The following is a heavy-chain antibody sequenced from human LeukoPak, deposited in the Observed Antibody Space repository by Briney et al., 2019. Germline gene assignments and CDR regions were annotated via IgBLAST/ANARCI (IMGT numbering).Heavy chain of an antibody. J-gene: IGHJ4*02. D-gene: IGHD1-14*01. CDR2: INHSGST. CDR1: GGSFSGYY. CDR3: ARDGVSTGRNFDY. V-gene: IGHV4-34*01. Sequence: SETLSLTCAVYGGSFSGYYWSWIRQPPGKGLEWIGEINHSGSTNYNPSLKSRVTISVDTSKNQFSLKLSSVTAADTAVYYCARDGVSTGRNFDYWGQGTLVTVSS.